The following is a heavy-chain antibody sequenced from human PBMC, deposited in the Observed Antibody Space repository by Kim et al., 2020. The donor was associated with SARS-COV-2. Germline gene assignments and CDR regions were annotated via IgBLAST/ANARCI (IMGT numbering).Heavy chain of an antibody. CDR3: ARGVVVRAPLWYYYYG. D-gene: IGHD3-10*01. Sequence: SETLSLTCTVSGGSISSSSYYWGWIRQPPGKGLEWIGSIYYSGNTYYNSSLKSRVTISVDTSKNQFSLKLSSVTAADTAVYYCARGVVVRAPLWYYYYG. CDR2: IYYSGNT. V-gene: IGHV4-39*07. CDR1: GGSISSSSYY. J-gene: IGHJ6*01.